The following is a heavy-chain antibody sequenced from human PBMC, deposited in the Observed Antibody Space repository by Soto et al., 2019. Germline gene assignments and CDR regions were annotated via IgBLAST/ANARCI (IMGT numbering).Heavy chain of an antibody. CDR3: ARVGKWIQLWLMNFDY. J-gene: IGHJ4*02. D-gene: IGHD5-18*01. Sequence: ASVKVSCKASGYTFTSYAMDWVRQAPGQRLEWMGWINAGNGNTKYSQKLQGRVTMTTDTSTSTAYMELRSLRSDDTAVYYCARVGKWIQLWLMNFDYWGQGTLVTVSS. V-gene: IGHV1-3*01. CDR2: INAGNGNT. CDR1: GYTFTSYA.